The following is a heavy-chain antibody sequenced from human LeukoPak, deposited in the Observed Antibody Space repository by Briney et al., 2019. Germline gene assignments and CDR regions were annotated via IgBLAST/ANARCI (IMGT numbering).Heavy chain of an antibody. V-gene: IGHV3-21*01. CDR2: ISSSSSYI. CDR3: ARDPGYYDSSGYYYFDY. Sequence: GGSLRLSCAASGFTFSSYGMNWVRQAPGKGLEWVSSISSSSSYIYYADSVKGRFTISRDNAKNSLYLQMNSLRAEDTAVYYCARDPGYYDSSGYYYFDYWGQGTLVTVSS. D-gene: IGHD3-22*01. J-gene: IGHJ4*02. CDR1: GFTFSSYG.